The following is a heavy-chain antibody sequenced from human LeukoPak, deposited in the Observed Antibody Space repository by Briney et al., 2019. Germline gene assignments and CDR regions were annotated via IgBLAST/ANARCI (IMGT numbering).Heavy chain of an antibody. J-gene: IGHJ5*02. CDR3: AGMVVRGVIYPSKWFDP. V-gene: IGHV1-69*13. Sequence: GASVKVSCKASGGTFSSYAISWVRQAPGQGLEWIGGIIPIFGTANYAQKFQGRVTITADESTSTAYMELSSLRSEDTAVYYCAGMVVRGVIYPSKWFDPWGQGTLVTVSS. CDR1: GGTFSSYA. CDR2: IIPIFGTA. D-gene: IGHD3-10*01.